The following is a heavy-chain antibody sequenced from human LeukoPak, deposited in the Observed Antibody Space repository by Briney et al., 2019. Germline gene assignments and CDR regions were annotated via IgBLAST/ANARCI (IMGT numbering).Heavy chain of an antibody. Sequence: SETLSLTCAVYGGSFSGYYWSWIRQPPGKGLEWIGEINHSGSTNYNPSLKSRVTISVDTSQSQFSLKLSSVTAADTAVYYCARVGDYGRAFDIWGQGTTVTVSS. V-gene: IGHV4-34*01. CDR2: INHSGST. CDR1: GGSFSGYY. CDR3: ARVGDYGRAFDI. D-gene: IGHD4-17*01. J-gene: IGHJ3*02.